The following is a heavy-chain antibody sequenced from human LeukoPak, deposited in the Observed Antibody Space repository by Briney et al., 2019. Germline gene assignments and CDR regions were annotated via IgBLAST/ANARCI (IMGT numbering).Heavy chain of an antibody. Sequence: GASVKVSCNASGYTFTSYGISWVRQAPGQGLEWMGWISAYNGNTNYAQKLQGRVTMTTDTSTSTAYMELRSLRSDDTAVYYCAGATYYYGSGSHSWFDPWGQGTLVTVSS. CDR2: ISAYNGNT. CDR3: AGATYYYGSGSHSWFDP. V-gene: IGHV1-18*01. J-gene: IGHJ5*02. CDR1: GYTFTSYG. D-gene: IGHD3-10*01.